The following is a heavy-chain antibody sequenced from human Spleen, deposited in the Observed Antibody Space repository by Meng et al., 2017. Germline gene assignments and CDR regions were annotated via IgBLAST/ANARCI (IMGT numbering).Heavy chain of an antibody. J-gene: IGHJ6*02. D-gene: IGHD3-22*01. Sequence: GGSLRLSCAASGFKLNKYAMRWVRQAPGKGLEWVSGVSDSGYGDTTYYADSVKGRFTISRDNSKNTLYLQMNSLRPDDTAVYYCARSPLYHSSGYYYGLYYYGMDVWSHGTTVTVSS. V-gene: IGHV3-23*01. CDR1: GFKLNKYA. CDR3: ARSPLYHSSGYYYGLYYYGMDV. CDR2: VSDSGYGDTT.